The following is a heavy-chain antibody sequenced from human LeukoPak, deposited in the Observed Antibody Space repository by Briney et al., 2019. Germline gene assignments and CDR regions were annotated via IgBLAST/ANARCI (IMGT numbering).Heavy chain of an antibody. J-gene: IGHJ5*02. CDR2: ISAYNGNT. D-gene: IGHD3-3*01. CDR1: GYTFTSYG. Sequence: GASVKVSCKTSGYTFTSYGISWVRQAPGQGLEWMGWISAYNGNTNYAQKLQGRVTMTTDTSTTTAYMELSSLRSEDTAVYYCAREGITISNWFDPWGQGTLVTVSS. CDR3: AREGITISNWFDP. V-gene: IGHV1-18*01.